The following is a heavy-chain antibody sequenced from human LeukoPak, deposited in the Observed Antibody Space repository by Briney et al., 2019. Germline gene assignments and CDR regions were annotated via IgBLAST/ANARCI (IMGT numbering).Heavy chain of an antibody. CDR2: INHSGST. V-gene: IGHV4-34*01. D-gene: IGHD3-10*01. CDR1: GGSFSGYY. Sequence: SETLSLTCAVYGGSFSGYYWSWIRQPPGKGLEWIGEINHSGSTNYNPSLKSRVTISVDTSKNQFSLKLSSVTAADTAVYYCAREVRGVTQIVGYYYYYMDVWGKGTTVTISS. J-gene: IGHJ6*03. CDR3: AREVRGVTQIVGYYYYYMDV.